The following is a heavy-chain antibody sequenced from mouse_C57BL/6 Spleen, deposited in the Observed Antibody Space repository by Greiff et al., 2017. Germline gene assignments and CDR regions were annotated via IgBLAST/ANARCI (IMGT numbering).Heavy chain of an antibody. V-gene: IGHV1-82*01. CDR1: GYAFSSSW. CDR3: ARDGYSFYAMDY. CDR2: IYPGDGDT. J-gene: IGHJ4*01. Sequence: VQLKESGPELVKPGASVKISCKASGYAFSSSWMNWVKQRPGKGLEWIGRIYPGDGDTNYNGKFKGKATLTADKSSSTAYMQLSSLTSEDSAVYFCARDGYSFYAMDYWGQGTSVTVSS. D-gene: IGHD2-3*01.